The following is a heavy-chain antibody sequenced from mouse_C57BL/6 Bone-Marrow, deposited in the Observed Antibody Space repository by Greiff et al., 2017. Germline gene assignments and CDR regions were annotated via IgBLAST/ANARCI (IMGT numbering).Heavy chain of an antibody. Sequence: VQLQQSGAELVKPGASVKLSCKASGYTFTSYWMHWVKQRPGRGLEWIGRIDPNSGGTKYNEKFKSKATLTVDKASSTAYMQLSSLTSEDYAVYYCAFYYGNYRAWFAYWGQGTLVTVSA. J-gene: IGHJ3*01. CDR2: IDPNSGGT. CDR1: GYTFTSYW. CDR3: AFYYGNYRAWFAY. V-gene: IGHV1-72*01. D-gene: IGHD2-1*01.